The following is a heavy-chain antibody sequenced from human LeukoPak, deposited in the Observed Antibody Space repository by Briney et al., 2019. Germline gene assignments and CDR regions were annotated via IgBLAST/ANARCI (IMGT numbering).Heavy chain of an antibody. J-gene: IGHJ4*02. Sequence: ASVKVSCKASGYTFTSYCMHWVRQAPGQGLEWMGIINPSGGSTSYAQKFQGRVTITRDMSTSTVYMELSSLRSEDTAVYYCARGAVTTFDYWGQGTLVTVSS. CDR3: ARGAVTTFDY. CDR1: GYTFTSYC. D-gene: IGHD4-11*01. V-gene: IGHV1-46*01. CDR2: INPSGGST.